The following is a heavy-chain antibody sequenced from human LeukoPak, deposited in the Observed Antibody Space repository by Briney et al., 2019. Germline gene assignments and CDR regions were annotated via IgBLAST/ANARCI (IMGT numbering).Heavy chain of an antibody. CDR1: GGSISSYY. D-gene: IGHD3-22*01. CDR3: ARDRRYYDSSAYIRGFDY. V-gene: IGHV4-4*02. J-gene: IGHJ4*02. Sequence: SETLSLTRTVSGGSISSYYWSWVRQPPGKGLEWIGEIYHSGSTNYNPSLKSRVTISVDKSKNQFSLNLSSVTAADTAVYYCARDRRYYDSSAYIRGFDYWGQGTLVTVSS. CDR2: IYHSGST.